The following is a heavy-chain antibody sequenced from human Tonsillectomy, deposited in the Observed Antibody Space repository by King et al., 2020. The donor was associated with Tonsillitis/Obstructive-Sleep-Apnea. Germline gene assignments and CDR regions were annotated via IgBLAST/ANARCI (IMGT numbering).Heavy chain of an antibody. CDR3: AKPFRRGDYYYGMDV. D-gene: IGHD3-10*01. CDR2: ISYDGSNK. V-gene: IGHV3-30*18. CDR1: GFTFSSYG. J-gene: IGHJ6*02. Sequence: VQLVESGGGVVQAGRSLRLSCAASGFTFSSYGMHWVRQAPGKGLEWVALISYDGSNKYYADSVKGRFTISRDNSNDMLYLQMTSLRAEDSAVYFCAKPFRRGDYYYGMDVWGQGTTVTVSS.